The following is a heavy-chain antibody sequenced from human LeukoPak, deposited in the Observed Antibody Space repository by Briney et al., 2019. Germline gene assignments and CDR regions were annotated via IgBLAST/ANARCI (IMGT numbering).Heavy chain of an antibody. V-gene: IGHV3-21*01. D-gene: IGHD1-14*01. CDR1: GFTFSSYS. Sequence: PGGSLKLSCAASGFTFSSYSMNWVRQAPGKGLEWVSSISSSSSYIYYADSVKGRFTISRDNAKSSLYLQMNSLRAEDTAVYYCARDETGVAFDYWGQGTLVTVSS. J-gene: IGHJ4*02. CDR3: ARDETGVAFDY. CDR2: ISSSSSYI.